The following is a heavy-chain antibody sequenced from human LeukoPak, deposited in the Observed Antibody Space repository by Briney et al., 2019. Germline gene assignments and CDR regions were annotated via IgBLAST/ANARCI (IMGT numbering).Heavy chain of an antibody. J-gene: IGHJ3*02. V-gene: IGHV1-69*06. CDR1: GGTFITYG. CDR3: ARDNFGDFAPGAFDM. D-gene: IGHD1-1*01. CDR2: VIPLFGTT. Sequence: SVKVSCKPSGGTFITYGISWVRQAPGQRLEWMGRVIPLFGTTDYAEKFQGTVTITADKSTNTAYMELSSLSSEDTATYYCARDNFGDFAPGAFDMWGQGTMVTVSS.